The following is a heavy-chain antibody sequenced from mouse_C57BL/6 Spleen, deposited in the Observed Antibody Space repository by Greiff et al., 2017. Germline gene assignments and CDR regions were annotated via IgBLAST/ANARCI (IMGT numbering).Heavy chain of an antibody. CDR2: INPNNGGT. CDR3: ARWYLGAMDY. D-gene: IGHD1-1*02. Sequence: VQLKESGPELVKPGASVKMSCKASGYTFTDYNMHWVKQSHGKSLEWIGYINPNNGGTSYNQKFKGKATLTVNKSSSTAYMELRSLTSEDSAVYYCARWYLGAMDYWGQGTSVTVSS. CDR1: GYTFTDYN. V-gene: IGHV1-22*01. J-gene: IGHJ4*01.